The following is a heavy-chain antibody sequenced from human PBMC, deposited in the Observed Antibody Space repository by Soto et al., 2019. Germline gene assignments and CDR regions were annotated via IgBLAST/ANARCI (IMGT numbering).Heavy chain of an antibody. D-gene: IGHD2-21*02. CDR3: AKWLCSTGSCYSRGGMDV. CDR1: GFTFSSYA. J-gene: IGHJ6*02. CDR2: INDSGGRT. Sequence: EVQLLESGGGLVQPGGSLRLSCVASGFTFSSYAMSWVRQAPGKGLEWVSVINDSGGRTSYADSVKGRFTISSDNSKNTLYLQMNSLRAEDTAVYYCAKWLCSTGSCYSRGGMDVWGQGTTVTVSS. V-gene: IGHV3-23*01.